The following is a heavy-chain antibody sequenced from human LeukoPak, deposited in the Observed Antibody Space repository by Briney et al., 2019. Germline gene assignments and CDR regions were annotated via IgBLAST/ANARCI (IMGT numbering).Heavy chain of an antibody. D-gene: IGHD3-16*02. Sequence: ASVRVSCKASGYTFTSYGISWVQQAPGQGLEWMGWISAYNGNTNYAQKLQGRVTMTTDTSTSTAYMELRSLRSDDTAVYYCARVGYDYVWGSYRPPSYFDYWGQGTLVTVSS. CDR2: ISAYNGNT. CDR1: GYTFTSYG. J-gene: IGHJ4*02. CDR3: ARVGYDYVWGSYRPPSYFDY. V-gene: IGHV1-18*01.